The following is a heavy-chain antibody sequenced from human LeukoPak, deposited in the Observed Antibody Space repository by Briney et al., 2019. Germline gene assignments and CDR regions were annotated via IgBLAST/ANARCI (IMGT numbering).Heavy chain of an antibody. CDR1: GFPFSSYS. D-gene: IGHD6-13*01. V-gene: IGHV3-21*01. J-gene: IGHJ6*02. CDR3: AKLGIAAEGDTFYYYGMDV. CDR2: IISSSSYI. Sequence: GGALIPPFAALGFPFSSYSMNWVRQAPGKGLEGVSSIISSSSYIYYADSVKGRFTISRDNAKNSLYLQMNSLRAEDTAVYYCAKLGIAAEGDTFYYYGMDVWGQGTTVTVSS.